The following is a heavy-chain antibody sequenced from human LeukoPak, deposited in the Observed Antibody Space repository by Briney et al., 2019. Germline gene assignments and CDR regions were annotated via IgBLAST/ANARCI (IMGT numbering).Heavy chain of an antibody. J-gene: IGHJ4*02. CDR3: ARDTYYYGSESYIDY. CDR2: IDWSGGST. D-gene: IGHD3-10*01. Sequence: RPGGSLRLSCAASGFTFDDYGMSWVRQAPGKGLEWVSGIDWSGGSTGYADSAKGRFTISRDNAKNSLYLQMNSLRAEDTALYYCARDTYYYGSESYIDYWGQGTLVTVSS. V-gene: IGHV3-20*04. CDR1: GFTFDDYG.